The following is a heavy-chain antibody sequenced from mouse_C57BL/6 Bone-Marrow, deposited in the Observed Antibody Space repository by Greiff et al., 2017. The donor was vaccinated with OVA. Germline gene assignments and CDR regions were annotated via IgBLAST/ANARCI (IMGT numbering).Heavy chain of an antibody. Sequence: EVQRVESGGGLVKPGGSLKLSCAASGFTFSSYAMSWVRQTPEKRLEWVATISDGGSYTYYPDNVKGRFTISRDNAKNNLYLQMSHLKSEDTAMYYCAREGGYYDYDWFAYWGQGTLVTVSA. CDR1: GFTFSSYA. V-gene: IGHV5-4*01. D-gene: IGHD2-4*01. CDR3: AREGGYYDYDWFAY. J-gene: IGHJ3*01. CDR2: ISDGGSYT.